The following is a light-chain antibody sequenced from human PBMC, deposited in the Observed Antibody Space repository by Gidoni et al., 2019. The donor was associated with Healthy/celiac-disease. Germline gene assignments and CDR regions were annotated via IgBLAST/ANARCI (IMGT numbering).Light chain of an antibody. V-gene: IGLV2-8*01. J-gene: IGLJ2*01. Sequence: QSALTQPPPASGSPGQSVTISCTGTSSDVGGYNYVSWYQQHPGKAPKLMIYEVSKRPSGVPDRFFGSKSGNTASLTVSGLQAEDEADYYCSSYAGSNNLVFGGGTKLTVL. CDR2: EVS. CDR1: SSDVGGYNY. CDR3: SSYAGSNNLV.